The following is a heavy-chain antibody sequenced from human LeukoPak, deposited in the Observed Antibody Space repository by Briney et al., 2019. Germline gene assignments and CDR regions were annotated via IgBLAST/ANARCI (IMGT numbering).Heavy chain of an antibody. CDR1: GGSISSSSYY. J-gene: IGHJ4*02. CDR3: ARAGSSSSVNPPYYFDY. V-gene: IGHV4-39*01. Sequence: SETLSLTCTVSGGSISSSSYYWGWIRQPPGKGLEWIGSIYYSGSTYYNPSLKSRVTISVDTSKNQFSLKLSSVTAADTAVYYCARAGSSSSVNPPYYFDYWGQGTLVTVSS. CDR2: IYYSGST. D-gene: IGHD6-6*01.